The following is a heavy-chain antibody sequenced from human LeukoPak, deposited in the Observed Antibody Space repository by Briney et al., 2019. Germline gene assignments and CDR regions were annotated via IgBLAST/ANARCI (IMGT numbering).Heavy chain of an antibody. D-gene: IGHD2-2*01. J-gene: IGHJ6*03. CDR3: VRRVVVPAARPGHYYYYYMDV. Sequence: PSETLSLTCTVSGGSISSYYWSWIRQPPGKGLEWIGYIYTSGSTNYNPSLKSRVTISVDTSKNQFSLKLSSVTAADTAVYYCVRRVVVPAARPGHYYYYYMDVWGKGTTVTVSS. V-gene: IGHV4-4*09. CDR2: IYTSGST. CDR1: GGSISSYY.